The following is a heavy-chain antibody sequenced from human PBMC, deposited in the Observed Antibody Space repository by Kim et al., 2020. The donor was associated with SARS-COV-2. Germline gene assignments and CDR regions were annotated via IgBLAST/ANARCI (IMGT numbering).Heavy chain of an antibody. V-gene: IGHV4-59*13. CDR2: IYYSGST. Sequence: SETLSLTCTVSGGSISSYYWSWIRQPPGKGLEWIGYIYYSGSTNYNPSLKSRVTISVDTSKNQFSLKLSSVTAADTAVYYCAREGIGIAAATTKKGQGPHNWFDPWGQGTLVTVSS. CDR1: GGSISSYY. D-gene: IGHD6-13*01. J-gene: IGHJ5*02. CDR3: AREGIGIAAATTKKGQGPHNWFDP.